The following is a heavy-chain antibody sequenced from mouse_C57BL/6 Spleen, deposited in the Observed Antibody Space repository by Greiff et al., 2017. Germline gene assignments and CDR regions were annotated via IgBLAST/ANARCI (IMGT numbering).Heavy chain of an antibody. V-gene: IGHV1-22*01. Sequence: VQLKESGPELVKPGASVKMSCKASGYTFTDYNMHWVKQSHGKSLEWIGYINPNNGGTSYNQKFKGKATLTVNKSYRNAYMELRSLTSEDSAVYYCAREGTTVVDPFAYWGQGTLVTVSA. CDR3: AREGTTVVDPFAY. J-gene: IGHJ3*01. CDR2: INPNNGGT. D-gene: IGHD1-1*01. CDR1: GYTFTDYN.